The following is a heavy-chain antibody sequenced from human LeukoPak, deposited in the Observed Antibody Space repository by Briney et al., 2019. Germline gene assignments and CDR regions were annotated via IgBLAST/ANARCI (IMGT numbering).Heavy chain of an antibody. D-gene: IGHD4-17*01. J-gene: IGHJ3*02. CDR3: ARVTDYGDYLDAFDI. CDR2: ISSTSGHI. CDR1: GFSFSSYS. V-gene: IGHV3-21*01. Sequence: GGSLRLSCVASGFSFSSYSMSWVRQPPGKGLEWVSSISSTSGHIPFAESLRGRFTISRDNAKNSLYLQMNSLRAEDTAVYYCARVTDYGDYLDAFDIWGQGTMVTVSS.